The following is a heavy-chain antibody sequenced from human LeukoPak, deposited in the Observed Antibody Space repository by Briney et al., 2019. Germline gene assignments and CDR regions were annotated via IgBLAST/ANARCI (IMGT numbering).Heavy chain of an antibody. J-gene: IGHJ4*02. CDR2: IKQDGSEK. Sequence: QTGGSLRLSCAASGFTFSSYWMSWVRQAPGKGLEWVANIKQDGSEKYYVDSVKGRFTISRDNAKNSLYLQMNSLRAEDTAVYYCARVSFDWLLSYFDYWGQGTLVTVSS. CDR3: ARVSFDWLLSYFDY. D-gene: IGHD3-9*01. CDR1: GFTFSSYW. V-gene: IGHV3-7*01.